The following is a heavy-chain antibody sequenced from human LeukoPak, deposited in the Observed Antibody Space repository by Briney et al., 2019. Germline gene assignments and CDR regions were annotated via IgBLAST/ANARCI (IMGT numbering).Heavy chain of an antibody. CDR3: ARGRWFGEYHYYYYYGMDV. CDR1: GGSFSGYY. V-gene: IGHV4-34*01. J-gene: IGHJ6*02. D-gene: IGHD3-10*01. CDR2: INHSGST. Sequence: PSETLSLTCAVYGGSFSGYYWSWIRQPPGRGLEWIGEINHSGSTNYNPSLESRVTISEDRSKNQFSLKLSSVTAADTAVYYCARGRWFGEYHYYYYYGMDVWGQGTTVTVSS.